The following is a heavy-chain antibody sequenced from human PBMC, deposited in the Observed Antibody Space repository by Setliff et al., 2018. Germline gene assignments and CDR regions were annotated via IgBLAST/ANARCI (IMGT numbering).Heavy chain of an antibody. J-gene: IGHJ4*02. CDR1: GFTFSGYY. D-gene: IGHD4-17*01. Sequence: GSLRLSCAASGFTFSGYYMQWVRQAPGQGLVWVARISTDGSSITYADSVKGRFTISRDNARNTLYLQMNSLTAEDTAVYYCSRDLQGSGDYVVDYWGQGTLVTVSS. V-gene: IGHV3-74*03. CDR3: SRDLQGSGDYVVDY. CDR2: ISTDGSSI.